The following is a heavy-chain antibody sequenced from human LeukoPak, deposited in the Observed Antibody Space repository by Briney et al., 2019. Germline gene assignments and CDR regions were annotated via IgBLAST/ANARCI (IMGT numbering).Heavy chain of an antibody. D-gene: IGHD5-12*01. CDR1: GFSFSDYY. V-gene: IGHV3-11*01. CDR3: ASDIVATSGDF. CDR2: ITSSGDDI. J-gene: IGHJ4*02. Sequence: GGSLRLSCAASGFSFSDYYMSRIRQAPGKGLEWVAYITSSGDDIYYADSVKGRFTISRDNAKNALFLQMNSLRVEDTATYYCASDIVATSGDFWGQGTLVSVSS.